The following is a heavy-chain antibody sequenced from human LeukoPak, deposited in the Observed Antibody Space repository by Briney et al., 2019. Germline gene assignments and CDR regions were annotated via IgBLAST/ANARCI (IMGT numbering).Heavy chain of an antibody. D-gene: IGHD2-15*01. J-gene: IGHJ4*02. CDR2: INHSGST. CDR1: GGSFSGYY. CDR3: VTYCSGGSCYLGGLSY. Sequence: SETLSLTCAVYGGSFSGYYWSWIRQPPGKGLEWIGEINHSGSTNYNPSLKSRVTISVDTSKNQFSLKLSSVTAADTAVYYCVTYCSGGSCYLGGLSYWGQGTLVTVSS. V-gene: IGHV4-34*01.